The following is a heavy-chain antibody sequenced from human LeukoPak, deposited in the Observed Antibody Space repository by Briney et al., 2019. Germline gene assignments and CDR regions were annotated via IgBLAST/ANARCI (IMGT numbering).Heavy chain of an antibody. D-gene: IGHD4-17*01. V-gene: IGHV1-18*01. Sequence: GASVKVSCKASGYTFISYGISWVRQAPGQGLEWMGWISAYNGNTNYAQKLQGRVTMTTDTSTSTAYMELGSLRSDDTAVYYCARYAIYGDYDYYYYGMDVWGQGTTVTVSS. J-gene: IGHJ6*02. CDR1: GYTFISYG. CDR3: ARYAIYGDYDYYYYGMDV. CDR2: ISAYNGNT.